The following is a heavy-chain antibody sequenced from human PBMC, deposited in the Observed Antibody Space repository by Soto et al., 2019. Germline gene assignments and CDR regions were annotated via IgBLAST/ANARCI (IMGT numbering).Heavy chain of an antibody. D-gene: IGHD6-19*01. CDR1: GYTFTSYG. CDR2: ISAYNGNT. CDR3: ARDLYIAVAGTFDY. V-gene: IGHV1-18*01. Sequence: ASVKVSCKASGYTFTSYGISWVRQAPGQGLEWMGWISAYNGNTNYAQKLQGRVTMTTDTSTSTAYMELRSLRSDDTDVYYCARDLYIAVAGTFDYWGQGTMVTVS. J-gene: IGHJ4*02.